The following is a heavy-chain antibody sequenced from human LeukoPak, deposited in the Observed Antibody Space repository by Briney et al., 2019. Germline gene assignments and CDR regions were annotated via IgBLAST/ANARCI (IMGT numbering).Heavy chain of an antibody. J-gene: IGHJ4*02. Sequence: ESGPTLVKPTQTLTLTCTFSGFSHSTSGVGVGWIRQPPGKALEWLALIYWNDDKRYSPSLKSRLTITKDTSKNQVVLTMTNMDPVDTATYYCAREYFDWLSFDYWGQGTLVTVSS. V-gene: IGHV2-5*01. CDR1: GFSHSTSGVG. CDR3: AREYFDWLSFDY. CDR2: IYWNDDK. D-gene: IGHD3-9*01.